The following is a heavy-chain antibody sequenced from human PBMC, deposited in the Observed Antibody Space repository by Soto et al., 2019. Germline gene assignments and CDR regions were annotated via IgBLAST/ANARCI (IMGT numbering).Heavy chain of an antibody. Sequence: QVQLVQSGAEVKKPGSSVKVSCKASGGTFSSYTISWVRQAPGQGLEWMGRIIPILGIANYAQKFQGRVTITADKSTRAAYMELSSLRSEDTAVYYWAGDKRTGITIFGSHYYDYLDFWGKGTTVTVSS. CDR3: AGDKRTGITIFGSHYYDYLDF. D-gene: IGHD3-3*01. J-gene: IGHJ6*03. CDR2: IIPILGIA. V-gene: IGHV1-69*08. CDR1: GGTFSSYT.